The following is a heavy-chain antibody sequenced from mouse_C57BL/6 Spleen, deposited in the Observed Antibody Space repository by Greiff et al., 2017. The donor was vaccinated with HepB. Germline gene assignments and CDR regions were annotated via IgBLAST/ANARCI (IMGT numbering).Heavy chain of an antibody. CDR3: VRQRLGRDFDY. CDR2: IRSKSNNYAT. V-gene: IGHV10-1*01. CDR1: GFSFNTYA. D-gene: IGHD4-1*01. J-gene: IGHJ2*01. Sequence: EVNLVESGGGLVQPKGSLKLSCAASGFSFNTYAMNWVRQAPGKGLEWVARIRSKSNNYATYYADSVKDRFTISRDDSESMLYLQMNNLKSEDTAMYYCVRQRLGRDFDYWGQGTTLTVSS.